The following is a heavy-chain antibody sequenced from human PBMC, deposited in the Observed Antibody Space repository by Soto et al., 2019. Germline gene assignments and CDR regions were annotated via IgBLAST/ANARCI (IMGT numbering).Heavy chain of an antibody. Sequence: ASVKVSCKASGYTFTGYYIHWVRQAPGQGLEWMGWINPNSGATNYAQKFQGRVTMARDTSMSTAYMDLTRLRSDDTAVYYCVRDLVSTIGDFDNWGQGTLVTVSS. CDR2: INPNSGAT. V-gene: IGHV1-2*02. CDR3: VRDLVSTIGDFDN. CDR1: GYTFTGYY. J-gene: IGHJ4*02. D-gene: IGHD2-21*01.